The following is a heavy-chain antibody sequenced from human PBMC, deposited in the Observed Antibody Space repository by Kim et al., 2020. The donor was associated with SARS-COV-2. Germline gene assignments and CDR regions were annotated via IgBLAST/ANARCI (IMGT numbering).Heavy chain of an antibody. CDR3: AKDAGGYCSGGSCYNFDY. D-gene: IGHD2-15*01. CDR2: ISYDGSNK. V-gene: IGHV3-30*18. J-gene: IGHJ4*02. Sequence: GGSLRLSCAASGFTFSSYGMHWVRQAPGKGLEWVAVISYDGSNKYYADSVKGRFTISRDNSKNTLYLQMNSLRAEDTAVYYCAKDAGGYCSGGSCYNFDYWGQGTLVTVSS. CDR1: GFTFSSYG.